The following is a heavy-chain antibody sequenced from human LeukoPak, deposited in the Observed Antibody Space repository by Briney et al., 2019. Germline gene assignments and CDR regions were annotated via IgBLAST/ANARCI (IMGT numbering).Heavy chain of an antibody. Sequence: ASVKVSCKVSGYTLAELSMHWVRQAPGKGLEWMGGFDPEDGETIYAQKFQGRVTMTEDTSTDTAYMELSSLRSEDTAVYYCARNGYYGSGISQDYWGQGTLVTVSS. CDR3: ARNGYYGSGISQDY. CDR2: FDPEDGET. J-gene: IGHJ4*02. V-gene: IGHV1-24*01. D-gene: IGHD3-10*01. CDR1: GYTLAELS.